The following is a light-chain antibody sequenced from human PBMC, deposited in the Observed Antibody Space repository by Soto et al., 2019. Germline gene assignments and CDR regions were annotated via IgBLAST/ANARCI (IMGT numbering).Light chain of an antibody. Sequence: DIVMTQPPLALPVTSGEPASISCRSSQSLLHSNGSKSLDWYLQKPGRSPQLLVYLGSIRASGVRDRFSGCGSDRDFTLKISRVEAEDVGLYYCMQARQPPYTFGGGTKLELK. CDR1: QSLLHSNGSKS. CDR3: MQARQPPYT. V-gene: IGKV2-28*01. J-gene: IGKJ2*01. CDR2: LGS.